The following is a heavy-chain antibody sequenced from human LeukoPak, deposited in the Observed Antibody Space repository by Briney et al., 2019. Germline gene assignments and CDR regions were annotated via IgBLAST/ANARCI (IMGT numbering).Heavy chain of an antibody. CDR3: ARTPDQQLVKGFDY. Sequence: SETLSLTCNVSGGSISSGGYYWSWIRQPPGKALEWIGYVYQSGKTYCNPSLKSRVTISVDGSRNQISLQMKPLTAADTAVYYCARTPDQQLVKGFDYWGQGTLVIVSS. CDR2: VYQSGKT. V-gene: IGHV4-30-2*01. J-gene: IGHJ4*02. D-gene: IGHD6-13*01. CDR1: GGSISSGGYY.